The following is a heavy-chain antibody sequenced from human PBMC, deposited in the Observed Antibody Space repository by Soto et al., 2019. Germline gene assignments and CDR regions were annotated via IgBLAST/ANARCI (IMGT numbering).Heavy chain of an antibody. D-gene: IGHD3-22*01. Sequence: QVQLVQSGAEVKKPGASVKVSCKASGYTFTSYYMHWVRQAPGQGLEWMGIINPSGGSTSYAQKFPGRVTMTRDTSTSTVYMELSSLRSEDTAVYYCARDAGYYDSSGYYDAYGMDVWGQGTTVTVSS. CDR3: ARDAGYYDSSGYYDAYGMDV. V-gene: IGHV1-46*01. CDR1: GYTFTSYY. CDR2: INPSGGST. J-gene: IGHJ6*02.